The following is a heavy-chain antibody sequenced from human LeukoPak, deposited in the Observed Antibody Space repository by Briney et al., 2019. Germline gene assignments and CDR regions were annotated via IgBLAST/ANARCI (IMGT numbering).Heavy chain of an antibody. J-gene: IGHJ6*03. D-gene: IGHD4-17*01. Sequence: SVKVSCKASGGTFSSYAISWVRQAPGQGLEWMGRIIPILGTANYAQKFQGRVTITADKSTSTAYMELSSLRSEDTAVYYCARLTTVTTGYMDVWGKGTTVTVSS. CDR1: GGTFSSYA. CDR3: ARLTTVTTGYMDV. CDR2: IIPILGTA. V-gene: IGHV1-69*04.